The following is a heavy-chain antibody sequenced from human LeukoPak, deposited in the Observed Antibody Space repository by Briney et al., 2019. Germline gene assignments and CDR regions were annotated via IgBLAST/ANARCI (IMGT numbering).Heavy chain of an antibody. D-gene: IGHD3-9*01. CDR3: ARDPRGYYDTLTGLANGLHYGMDV. V-gene: IGHV3-66*01. Sequence: PGGSLRLSCAASGFTVSSNYMSWVRQAPGKGLEWVSVIYSGGSTYYADSVKGRFTISRDNSKNTLYLQMNSLRAEDTAVYYCARDPRGYYDTLTGLANGLHYGMDVWGQGTTVTVS. CDR2: IYSGGST. J-gene: IGHJ6*02. CDR1: GFTVSSNY.